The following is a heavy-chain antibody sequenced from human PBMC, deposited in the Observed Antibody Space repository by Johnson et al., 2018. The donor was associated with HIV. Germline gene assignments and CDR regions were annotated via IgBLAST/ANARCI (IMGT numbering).Heavy chain of an antibody. Sequence: EVQLVESGGGLVQPGGSLRLSCAASGFTFSDHWMQWVRQVPGKGLVWVSRINGDGTGSTYEDSVKGRFTIARDNAENTLYLEMKSLRRADTGVYHCVRTSCSGAMCVGYDPVDVLGQGAMVTVSS. D-gene: IGHD6-19*01. CDR2: INGDGTGS. J-gene: IGHJ3*01. CDR1: GFTFSDHW. CDR3: VRTSCSGAMCVGYDPVDV. V-gene: IGHV3-74*01.